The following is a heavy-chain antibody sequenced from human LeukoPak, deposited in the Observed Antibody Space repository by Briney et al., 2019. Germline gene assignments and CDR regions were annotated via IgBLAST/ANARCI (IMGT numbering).Heavy chain of an antibody. V-gene: IGHV3-48*04. D-gene: IGHD6-13*01. J-gene: IGHJ4*02. CDR3: ARHPAGTLVPFDY. Sequence: GGSLRHSCAASGFSFSSYSMNWVRQAPGKGLEWVSYISSSSSTIYYADSVKGRFTISRDNAKNSLYLQMNSLRAEDTAVYYCARHPAGTLVPFDYWGQGTLVTVSS. CDR1: GFSFSSYS. CDR2: ISSSSSTI.